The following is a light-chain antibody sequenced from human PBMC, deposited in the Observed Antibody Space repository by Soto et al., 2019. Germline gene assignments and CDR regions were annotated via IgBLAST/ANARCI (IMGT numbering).Light chain of an antibody. J-gene: IGKJ2*01. V-gene: IGKV1-12*01. CDR2: AAS. Sequence: DIQMTQSPSSVSASLGDRVTITCRASQHISTWLVWYQQKPGKAPQLLIYAASSLQTGVPSRFSGSASGTDFSLTIRSLQPEDSATYYCQQANSFPFTFGQGTRLEI. CDR3: QQANSFPFT. CDR1: QHISTW.